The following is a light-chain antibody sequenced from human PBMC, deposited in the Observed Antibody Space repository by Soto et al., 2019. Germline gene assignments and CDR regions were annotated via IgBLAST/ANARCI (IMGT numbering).Light chain of an antibody. CDR1: QIVSVS. V-gene: IGKV3-11*01. Sequence: EIVLTQSPATLSLLPGERATLSCRASQIVSVSLDWYQQKPGQAPRLLIHTASHRATGIPARFSGSGSGTDFTLTISSLAPEDLAVYYCQQHGNWPLTFGQGTRLEIK. J-gene: IGKJ5*01. CDR2: TAS. CDR3: QQHGNWPLT.